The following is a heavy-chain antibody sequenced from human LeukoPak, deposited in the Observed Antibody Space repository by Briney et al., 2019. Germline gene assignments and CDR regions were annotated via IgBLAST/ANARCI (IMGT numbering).Heavy chain of an antibody. V-gene: IGHV4-59*01. CDR1: GGSISRYY. J-gene: IGHJ4*02. D-gene: IGHD2-2*01. Sequence: PSETLSVTCTVSGGSISRYYWSWIRQPPGKGLEWIGYIYYSGSTNYNPSLKSRVTISVDTSKNQFSLKLSSVTAADTAVYYCARAPSDAHFDYWGQGTLVTVSS. CDR3: ARAPSDAHFDY. CDR2: IYYSGST.